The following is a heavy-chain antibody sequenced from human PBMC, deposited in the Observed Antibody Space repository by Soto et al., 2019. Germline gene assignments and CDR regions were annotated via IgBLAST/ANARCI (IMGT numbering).Heavy chain of an antibody. CDR3: ARQRGSYYDSSGYYSGWFDP. CDR2: IYYSESA. D-gene: IGHD3-22*01. V-gene: IGHV4-59*08. CDR1: GGSITSYY. Sequence: SETLSLTCTVSGGSITSYYWSWIRQPPGKGLEWIGYIYYSESANYNPSLKSRVTISVDTSKNQFSLKLSSVTAADTAVYYCARQRGSYYDSSGYYSGWFDPWGQGTLVTVSS. J-gene: IGHJ5*02.